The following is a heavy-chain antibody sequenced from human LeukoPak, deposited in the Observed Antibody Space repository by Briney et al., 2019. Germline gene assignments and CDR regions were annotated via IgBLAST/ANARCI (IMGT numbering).Heavy chain of an antibody. V-gene: IGHV3-53*01. D-gene: IGHD6-13*01. CDR3: ARDSLSSWYFPYYYFDY. CDR2: IYSGGST. J-gene: IGHJ4*02. Sequence: GGSLRLSCAASGFTVSSNYMSWVRQAPGKGLEWVSVIYSGGSTYYADSVKGRFTISRDNSKNTLYLQMNSLRAEDTAVYYCARDSLSSWYFPYYYFDYWGQGTLVTVSS. CDR1: GFTVSSNY.